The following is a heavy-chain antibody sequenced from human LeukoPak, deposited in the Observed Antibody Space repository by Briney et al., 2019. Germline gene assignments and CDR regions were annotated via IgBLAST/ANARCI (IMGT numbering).Heavy chain of an antibody. D-gene: IGHD3-22*01. Sequence: SETLSLTCTVSGGSISSGGYYWSWIRQHPGKGLEWIGYIYYSGSTYYNPSLKSRVTISVDTSKNQFSLKLGSVTAADTAVHYCARDLETLYYYDSSGYYRHDAFDIWGQGTMVTVSS. J-gene: IGHJ3*02. CDR3: ARDLETLYYYDSSGYYRHDAFDI. CDR1: GGSISSGGYY. CDR2: IYYSGST. V-gene: IGHV4-31*03.